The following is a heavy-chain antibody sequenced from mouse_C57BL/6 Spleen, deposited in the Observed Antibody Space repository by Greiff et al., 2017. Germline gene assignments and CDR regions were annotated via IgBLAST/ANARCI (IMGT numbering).Heavy chain of an antibody. J-gene: IGHJ1*03. Sequence: EVQLQESGGGLVQPGGSLKLSCAASGFTFSDYYMYWVRQTPEKGLEWVAYISNGGGSTYYPDTVKGRFTISRDNAKNTLYLQMSRLKSEDTAMYYCARRDGNYYWYFDVWGTGTTVTVSS. CDR2: ISNGGGST. CDR3: ARRDGNYYWYFDV. CDR1: GFTFSDYY. D-gene: IGHD2-1*01. V-gene: IGHV5-12*01.